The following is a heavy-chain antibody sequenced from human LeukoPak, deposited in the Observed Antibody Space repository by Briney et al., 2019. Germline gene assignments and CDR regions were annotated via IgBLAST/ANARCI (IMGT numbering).Heavy chain of an antibody. D-gene: IGHD3-22*01. V-gene: IGHV3-53*01. J-gene: IGHJ5*02. CDR3: ARHDSWAGWFDP. CDR2: IYSGGTT. Sequence: PGGSLRLSCAASGFTVSGNYMSWVRQAPGKGLEWVSVIYSGGTTYSADSAKGRFTISRDHSKNTLYLQMNSLRVEDTAVYYCARHDSWAGWFDPWGQGTLVTVSS. CDR1: GFTVSGNY.